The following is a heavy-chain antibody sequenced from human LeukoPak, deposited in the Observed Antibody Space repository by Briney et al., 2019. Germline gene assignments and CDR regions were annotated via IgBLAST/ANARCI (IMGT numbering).Heavy chain of an antibody. D-gene: IGHD2-15*01. CDR2: ISGSGGST. CDR3: ARDNGWSVWYFDL. V-gene: IGHV3-23*01. Sequence: GGSLRLSCAASGFTFSSYAMSWVRQAPGKGLEWVSAISGSGGSTYYADSVKGRFTISRDNSKNTLYLQMNSLRAEDTAVYYCARDNGWSVWYFDLWGRGTLVTVSS. J-gene: IGHJ2*01. CDR1: GFTFSSYA.